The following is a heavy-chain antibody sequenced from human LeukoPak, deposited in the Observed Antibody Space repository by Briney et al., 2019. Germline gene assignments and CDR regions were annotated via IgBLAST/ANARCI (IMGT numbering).Heavy chain of an antibody. V-gene: IGHV3-49*03. D-gene: IGHD5-24*01. CDR2: IRSKIYGGAP. CDR1: GFTFADFT. CDR3: IRYGYNLLEYSQH. J-gene: IGHJ1*01. Sequence: GGSLRLSCSASGFTFADFTMSWFRQSPGQGLEWVGFIRSKIYGGAPEHAASVAARFTISRDDSNSIAYLQMNSLQAEDTAMYYCIRYGYNLLEYSQHWGQGTLVTVSS.